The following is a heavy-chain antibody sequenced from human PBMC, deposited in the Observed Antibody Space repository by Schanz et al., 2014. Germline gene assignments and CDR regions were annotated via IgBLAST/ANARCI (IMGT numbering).Heavy chain of an antibody. CDR2: ISGSGGST. V-gene: IGHV3-11*01. CDR1: GFTFSDHY. J-gene: IGHJ4*01. Sequence: VLLVESGGGLVKPGGSLRLSCAASGFTFSDHYMDWVRQAPGKGLEWVSAISGSGGSTYYADSVKGRFTISRDNAKNSLYLQMNSLRAEDTAVYYCAREQIMAAAGLVDYWGHGTLVTVSS. CDR3: AREQIMAAAGLVDY. D-gene: IGHD6-13*01.